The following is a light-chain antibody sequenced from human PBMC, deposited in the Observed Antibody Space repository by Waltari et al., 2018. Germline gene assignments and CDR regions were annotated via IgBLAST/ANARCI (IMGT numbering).Light chain of an antibody. V-gene: IGLV2-14*03. CDR1: TNDVGGYNY. CDR3: SSSTTSNTVI. J-gene: IGLJ2*01. CDR2: DVS. Sequence: QSALTQPASVSGSPGQSITISCTGTTNDVGGYNYVSWYQQHPGRAPKLRIYDVSNRPSGVSNRSPGSKSGNTAALTISGLQTEDEANYYCSSSTTSNTVIFGGGTKVTVL.